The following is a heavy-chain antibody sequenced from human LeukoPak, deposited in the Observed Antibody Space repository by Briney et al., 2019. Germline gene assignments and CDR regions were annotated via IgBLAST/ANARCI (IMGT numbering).Heavy chain of an antibody. CDR1: GFTFSTYA. Sequence: GGSLRLSCAASGFTFSTYAMSWVRQAPGKGLEWVANIKQDGSEKYYVDSVKGRFTISRDNAKNSLYLQMNSLRAEDTAVYYCARADSSIAARLSRSSIFNYYYYMDVWGKGTTVTVSS. D-gene: IGHD6-6*01. CDR3: ARADSSIAARLSRSSIFNYYYYMDV. V-gene: IGHV3-7*01. CDR2: IKQDGSEK. J-gene: IGHJ6*03.